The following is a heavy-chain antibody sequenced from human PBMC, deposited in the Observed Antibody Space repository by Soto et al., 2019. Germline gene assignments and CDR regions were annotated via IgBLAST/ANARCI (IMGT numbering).Heavy chain of an antibody. CDR2: ISSSSSYI. V-gene: IGHV3-21*01. D-gene: IGHD3-9*01. J-gene: IGHJ4*01. Sequence: PGGSLRLSCAASGFTFSSYSMNWVRQAPGKGLEWVSSISSSSSYIYYADSVKGRFTISRDNAKNSLYLQMNSLRAEDTAVYYCARDLTGRYYYLDYWGYGTLVTV. CDR3: ARDLTGRYYYLDY. CDR1: GFTFSSYS.